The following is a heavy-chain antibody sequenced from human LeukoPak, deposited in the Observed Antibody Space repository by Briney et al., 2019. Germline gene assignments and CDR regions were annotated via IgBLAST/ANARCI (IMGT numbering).Heavy chain of an antibody. CDR1: GYTFTSYG. Sequence: ASVKVSCKASGYTFTSYGISWVRQAPGQGLEWMGWMSAYNSNTNYAQKLQGRVTMTTDTSTSTAYMELRSLRSDDTAVYYCARDEDYHILTGYERFDYWGRGTLVTVSS. CDR3: ARDEDYHILTGYERFDY. J-gene: IGHJ4*02. V-gene: IGHV1-18*01. CDR2: MSAYNSNT. D-gene: IGHD3-9*01.